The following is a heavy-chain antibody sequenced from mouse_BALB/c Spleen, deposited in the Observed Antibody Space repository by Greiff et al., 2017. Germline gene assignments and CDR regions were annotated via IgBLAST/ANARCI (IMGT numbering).Heavy chain of an antibody. Sequence: EVKLMESGPGLVKPSQSLSLTCTVTGYSITSDYAWNWIRQFPGNKLEWMGYISYSGSTSYNPSLKSRISITRDTSKNQFFLQLNSVTTEDTATYYCARERRDYRYDWYFDVWGAGTTVTVSS. D-gene: IGHD2-14*01. CDR3: ARERRDYRYDWYFDV. J-gene: IGHJ1*01. V-gene: IGHV3-2*02. CDR2: ISYSGST. CDR1: GYSITSDYA.